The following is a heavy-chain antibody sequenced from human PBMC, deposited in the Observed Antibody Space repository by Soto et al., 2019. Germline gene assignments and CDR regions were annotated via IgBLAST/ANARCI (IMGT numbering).Heavy chain of an antibody. D-gene: IGHD3-22*01. CDR1: GDSISSYY. V-gene: IGHV4-59*01. CDR2: LYYGRSA. J-gene: IGHJ4*02. Sequence: QVQLQESGPGLVKPSETLSLTCAVSGDSISSYYCMWIRQPPGKGLESIGYLYYGRSANYNPSLKGRATWSVDTATNQCSLTLSSMTAADTAAYYCALRSMAVVPEYWGQGTLVTVSS. CDR3: ALRSMAVVPEY.